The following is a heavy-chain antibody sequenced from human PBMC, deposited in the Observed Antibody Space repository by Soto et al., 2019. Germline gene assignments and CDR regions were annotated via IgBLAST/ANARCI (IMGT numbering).Heavy chain of an antibody. D-gene: IGHD1-1*01. J-gene: IGHJ3*01. CDR3: ATWLQREHAYDV. V-gene: IGHV3-53*01. CDR1: GMTVSGKKY. CDR2: VYDADGK. Sequence: GGSLRLSCAVVGMTVSGKKYVAWARQAPGKGLEWVSGVYDADGKYYADSVKGRFTTSRDSSKTIVYLEMNDLGPEDTAIYYCATWLQREHAYDVWGQGTTVTVSS.